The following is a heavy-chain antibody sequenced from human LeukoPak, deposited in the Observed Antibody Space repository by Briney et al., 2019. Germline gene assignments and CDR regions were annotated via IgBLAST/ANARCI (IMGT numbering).Heavy chain of an antibody. V-gene: IGHV3-7*01. Sequence: PGGSLRLSCGASGFTFSDYWMAWVRQAPGKGLEWVANVKHDGSEEYYVDSVKGRFTISRDNAKNSLSLQMNSLRVEDTAVYYCARTITLVRALLSGFDHWGQGILVSVSS. D-gene: IGHD3-10*01. CDR2: VKHDGSEE. CDR1: GFTFSDYW. CDR3: ARTITLVRALLSGFDH. J-gene: IGHJ4*02.